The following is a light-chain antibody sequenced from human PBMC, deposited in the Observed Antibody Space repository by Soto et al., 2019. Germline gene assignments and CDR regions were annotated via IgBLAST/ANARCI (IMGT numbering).Light chain of an antibody. CDR2: GVT. CDR1: SSDVGGYNF. Sequence: QSALTQPASVSGSPGQSITISCTGTSSDVGGYNFVSWYQHHPDKAPKLIIYGVTNRPSGVSNRFSGSKSGNTASLTISGLQAEDEAHYYCCSYAGSSPYVFGTGTKLTVL. J-gene: IGLJ1*01. CDR3: CSYAGSSPYV. V-gene: IGLV2-23*02.